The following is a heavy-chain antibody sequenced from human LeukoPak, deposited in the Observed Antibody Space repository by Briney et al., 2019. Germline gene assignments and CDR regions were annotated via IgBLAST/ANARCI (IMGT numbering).Heavy chain of an antibody. CDR2: ISGSGGIT. CDR1: GFTFSSYA. Sequence: GGSLRLSCAASGFTFSSYAMSWVRQAPGEGLEWGSAISGSGGITYYADSVKGRFTISRDNSKNTLYLQMNSLRAEDTAVYYCAKGKNRWELGGLYHFDYWGQGTLDTVSS. J-gene: IGHJ4*02. V-gene: IGHV3-23*01. CDR3: AKGKNRWELGGLYHFDY. D-gene: IGHD1-26*01.